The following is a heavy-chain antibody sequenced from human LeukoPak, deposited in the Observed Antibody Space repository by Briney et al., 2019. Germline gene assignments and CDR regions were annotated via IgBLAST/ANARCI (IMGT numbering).Heavy chain of an antibody. V-gene: IGHV4-4*07. Sequence: SETLSLTCTVSGGSISSYYWSWIRQPAGKGLEWIGRIYTSGSITYNPSLKSRVSTSVDTSKNQFSLKLSSVTAADTAVYYCARVLGYSYGYKYAFDIWGQGTMVTVSS. CDR1: GGSISSYY. J-gene: IGHJ3*02. CDR3: ARVLGYSYGYKYAFDI. CDR2: IYTSGSI. D-gene: IGHD5-18*01.